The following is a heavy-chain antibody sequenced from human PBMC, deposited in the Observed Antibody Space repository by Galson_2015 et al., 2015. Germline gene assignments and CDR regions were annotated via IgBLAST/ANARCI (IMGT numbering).Heavy chain of an antibody. J-gene: IGHJ4*02. CDR1: GFTFSSYG. CDR2: IWYDRSNK. D-gene: IGHD1-26*01. CDR3: ARDPSGSYFDY. V-gene: IGHV3-33*01. Sequence: SLRLSCAASGFTFSSYGMHWVRQAPGKGLEWVAVIWYDRSNKYYADSVKGRFTISRDNSKNTLYLQMNSLRAEDTAVYYCARDPSGSYFDYWGQGTLVTVSS.